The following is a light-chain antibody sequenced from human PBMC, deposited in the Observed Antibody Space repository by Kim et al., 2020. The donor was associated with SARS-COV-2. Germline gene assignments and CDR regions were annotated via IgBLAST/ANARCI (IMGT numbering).Light chain of an antibody. CDR1: QSIDSW. CDR3: QQYNGYSRT. Sequence: DIQMTQSPSTLSASVGDRVTITCRASQSIDSWLAWYQQKSGKAPKLLIYKASTLESGVPSRFSGSGSGTEFTLTISSLQPDDFATYHCQQYNGYSRTFGQGTKVDIK. V-gene: IGKV1-5*03. CDR2: KAS. J-gene: IGKJ1*01.